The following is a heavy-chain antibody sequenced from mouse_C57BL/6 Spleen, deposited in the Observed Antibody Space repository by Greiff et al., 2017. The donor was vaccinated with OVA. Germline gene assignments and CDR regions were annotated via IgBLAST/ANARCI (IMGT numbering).Heavy chain of an antibody. CDR3: ARGTGDY. CDR2: INPGSGGT. Sequence: VQLQQSGAELVRPGTSVKVSCKASGYAFTNYLIEWVKQRPGPGLEWIGVINPGSGGTNYNEKFKGKATLTADKYYSTAYMQLSSLTSEDSSVYFCARGTGDYWGQGTTLTVSS. J-gene: IGHJ2*01. CDR1: GYAFTNYL. D-gene: IGHD3-3*01. V-gene: IGHV1-54*01.